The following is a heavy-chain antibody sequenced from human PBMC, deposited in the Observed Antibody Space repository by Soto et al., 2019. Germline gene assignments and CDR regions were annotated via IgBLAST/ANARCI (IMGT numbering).Heavy chain of an antibody. Sequence: QVQLVQSGAEVTKPGSSVKVSCKASGGTFSSYGFSWVRQAPGQGLEWMGGCIPIFGTANYAQKFQGRVTITADESTSTAYMELSSLKSEDTAVYYCARSPLSRSWSGPFDYWGQGTLVTVSS. V-gene: IGHV1-69*01. D-gene: IGHD6-13*01. J-gene: IGHJ4*02. CDR2: CIPIFGTA. CDR3: ARSPLSRSWSGPFDY. CDR1: GGTFSSYG.